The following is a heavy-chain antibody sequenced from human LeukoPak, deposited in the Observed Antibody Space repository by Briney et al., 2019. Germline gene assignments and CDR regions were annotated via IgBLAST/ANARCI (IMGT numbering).Heavy chain of an antibody. Sequence: SETLSLTCAVYGGSFSGYYWSWIRQPPGKGLEWIGEINHSGSTDYNPSLKSRVTISVDTSKNQFSLKLSSVTAADTAVYYCARGWKGAAGKETFDYWGQGTLVTVSS. D-gene: IGHD6-13*01. V-gene: IGHV4-34*01. J-gene: IGHJ4*02. CDR1: GGSFSGYY. CDR3: ARGWKGAAGKETFDY. CDR2: INHSGST.